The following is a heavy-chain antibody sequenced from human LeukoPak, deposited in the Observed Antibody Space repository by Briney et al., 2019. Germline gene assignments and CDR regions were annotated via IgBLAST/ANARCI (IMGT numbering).Heavy chain of an antibody. V-gene: IGHV3-30*02. CDR1: GFTFSSYG. D-gene: IGHD5-18*01. CDR2: IRNDGSNK. Sequence: GGSLRLSCAASGFTFSSYGMHWVRQAPGKGLGWVAFIRNDGSNKYYADSVKGRFTISRDNSYNTLYLQMNSLRAEDMAVYYCAKESDTAMANFDYWGQGTLVTVSS. J-gene: IGHJ4*02. CDR3: AKESDTAMANFDY.